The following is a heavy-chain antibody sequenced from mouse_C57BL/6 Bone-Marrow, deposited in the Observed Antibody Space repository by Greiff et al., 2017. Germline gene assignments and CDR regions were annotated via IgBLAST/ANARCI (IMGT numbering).Heavy chain of an antibody. Sequence: EVKLVESGGGLVKPGGSLKLSCAASGFTFSSYAMSWVRQTPEKRLEWVATISDGGSYTYYPDNVKGRFTISRDNAKNNLYLQMSHLKSEDTAMXYCARDRGFYYYGSSYFDYWGQGTTLTVSS. D-gene: IGHD1-1*01. CDR3: ARDRGFYYYGSSYFDY. CDR2: ISDGGSYT. J-gene: IGHJ2*01. V-gene: IGHV5-4*01. CDR1: GFTFSSYA.